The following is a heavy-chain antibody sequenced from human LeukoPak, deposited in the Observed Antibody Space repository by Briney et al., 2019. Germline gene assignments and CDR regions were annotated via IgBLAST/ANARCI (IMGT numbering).Heavy chain of an antibody. CDR3: GSGPVGTTVP. CDR1: GFTFRDFS. CDR2: ISGSGSHT. J-gene: IGHJ5*02. V-gene: IGHV3-23*01. D-gene: IGHD1-1*01. Sequence: PGGSLRLSCVASGFTFRDFSMSWTRQAPGQGLEWVSAISGSGSHTNYAESVKGRFTISRDNSKNILYLHMGSLTVADTAVYYCGSGPVGTTVPWGQGTLVTVSS.